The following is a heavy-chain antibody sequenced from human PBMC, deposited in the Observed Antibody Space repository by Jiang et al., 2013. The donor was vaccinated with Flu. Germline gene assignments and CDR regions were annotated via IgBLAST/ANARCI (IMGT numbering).Heavy chain of an antibody. CDR1: GDSVSSNSAA. Sequence: QTLSLTCAISGDSVSSNSAAWNWIRQSPSRGLEWLGRTYYRSKWYNDYAVSVKSRITINPDTSKNQFSLQLNSVTPEDTAVYYCARDRGQLWLLRNWFDPWGQGTLVTVSS. CDR3: ARDRGQLWLLRNWFDP. J-gene: IGHJ5*02. V-gene: IGHV6-1*01. D-gene: IGHD5-18*01. CDR2: TYYRSKWYN.